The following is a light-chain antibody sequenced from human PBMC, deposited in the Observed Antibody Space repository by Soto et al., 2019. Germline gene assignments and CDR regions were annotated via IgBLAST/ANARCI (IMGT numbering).Light chain of an antibody. CDR2: DAS. V-gene: IGKV3-11*01. CDR3: QQRYNWPLT. Sequence: EIVLAQSPGSLSLSPGERATLSCRASQRVSSNLVWYQQKPGQAPRLLIYDASNRATGIPARFSGSGSGTDFTLTINSLEPEDFAVYYCQQRYNWPLTFGGGTKVEFK. J-gene: IGKJ4*01. CDR1: QRVSSN.